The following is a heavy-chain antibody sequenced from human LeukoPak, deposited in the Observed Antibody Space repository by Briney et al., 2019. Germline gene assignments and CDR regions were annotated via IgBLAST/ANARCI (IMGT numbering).Heavy chain of an antibody. CDR1: GYTFTSYY. J-gene: IGHJ4*02. CDR3: ARGPDILTWFHPYHFDY. D-gene: IGHD3-9*01. Sequence: GESLKISCKASGYTFTSYYMHWVRQAPGQGLEWMGIINPSGGSTSYAQKFQGRVTMTRDTSTSTVYMELSSLRSEDTAVYYCARGPDILTWFHPYHFDYWGQGTLVTVSS. CDR2: INPSGGST. V-gene: IGHV1-46*01.